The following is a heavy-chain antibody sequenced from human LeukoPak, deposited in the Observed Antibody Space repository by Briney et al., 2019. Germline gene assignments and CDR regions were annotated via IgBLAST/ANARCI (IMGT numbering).Heavy chain of an antibody. J-gene: IGHJ4*02. CDR1: GFTLSNYG. CDR2: ISDSGGRT. V-gene: IGHV3-23*01. Sequence: GGSLRLSCAVSGFTLSNYGMSWVRQAPGKGLEWVAGISDSGGRTNYADSVKGRFTISRDNPKNTLYLQMNSLRAEDTAVYFCAKRGVVIRVILVGFHKEAYYFDSWGQGALVTVSS. D-gene: IGHD3-22*01. CDR3: AKRGVVIRVILVGFHKEAYYFDS.